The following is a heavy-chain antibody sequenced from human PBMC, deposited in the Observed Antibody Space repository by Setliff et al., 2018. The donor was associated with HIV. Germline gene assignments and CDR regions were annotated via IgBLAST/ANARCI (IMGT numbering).Heavy chain of an antibody. J-gene: IGHJ6*03. CDR1: GFTFRSFC. D-gene: IGHD4-17*01. CDR3: ARVIDYGVLYWSYYMDV. V-gene: IGHV3-11*01. CDR2: ISSRGSTM. Sequence: PGGSLRLSCAASGFTFRSFCLSWTRQAPGKGLEWVSYISSRGSTMYYVDSVKGRFTISRDNAKNSLYLQMTRLRAEDTAVYYCARVIDYGVLYWSYYMDVWGKGTTVTV.